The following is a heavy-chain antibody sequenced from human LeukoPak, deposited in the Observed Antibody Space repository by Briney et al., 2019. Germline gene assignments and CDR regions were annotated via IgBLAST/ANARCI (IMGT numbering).Heavy chain of an antibody. CDR3: ARPSWVKNAFDI. CDR1: GYTFTNYY. V-gene: IGHV1-46*01. Sequence: ASVKVSCKTSGYTFTNYYIHRVRQAPGQGLEWMGIINPSGGSTTYAQKFQGRVTMTRDMSTSTVYMELSSLRSEDTAVFYCARPSWVKNAFDIWGQGTMVTVSS. CDR2: INPSGGST. J-gene: IGHJ3*02. D-gene: IGHD1-26*01.